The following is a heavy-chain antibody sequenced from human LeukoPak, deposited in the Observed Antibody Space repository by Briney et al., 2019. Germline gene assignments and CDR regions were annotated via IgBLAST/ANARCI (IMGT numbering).Heavy chain of an antibody. D-gene: IGHD5-12*01. CDR3: ARGVEMATMDL. J-gene: IGHJ2*01. V-gene: IGHV4-34*01. CDR2: INHSGST. CDR1: GGSFSGYY. Sequence: SETLSLTCAVYGGSFSGYYWSWIRQPPGKGLEWIGEINHSGSTNYNPSLKSRVTISVDTSKNQFSLKPSSVTAADTAVYYCARGVEMATMDLWGRGTLVTVSS.